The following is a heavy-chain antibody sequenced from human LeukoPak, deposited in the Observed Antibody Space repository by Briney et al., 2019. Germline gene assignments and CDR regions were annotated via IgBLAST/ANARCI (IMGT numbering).Heavy chain of an antibody. D-gene: IGHD5-12*01. CDR1: GITFSDYY. CDR3: ARELPPLPRGYADY. J-gene: IGHJ4*02. Sequence: KPGGSLRLSCAASGITFSDYYMSWIRQAPGKGLEWVSYISSSGSTIYYADSVKGRFTISRDNAKNSLYLQMNSLRAEDTAVYYCARELPPLPRGYADYWGQGTLVTVSS. CDR2: ISSSGSTI. V-gene: IGHV3-11*01.